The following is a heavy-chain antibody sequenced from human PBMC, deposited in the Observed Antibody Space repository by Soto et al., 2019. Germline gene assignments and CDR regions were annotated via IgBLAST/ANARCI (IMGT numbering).Heavy chain of an antibody. D-gene: IGHD2-2*01. V-gene: IGHV3-20*01. Sequence: GGSLRLSCAASGFTFDDYGMSWVRQAPGKGLEWVSGITWNGGSTGYADSVKGRFTISRDNAKNSLYLLMNSLRAEDTALYHCARQYCYSSSCYYSFDYWGQGTLVTVSS. CDR3: ARQYCYSSSCYYSFDY. CDR1: GFTFDDYG. CDR2: ITWNGGST. J-gene: IGHJ4*02.